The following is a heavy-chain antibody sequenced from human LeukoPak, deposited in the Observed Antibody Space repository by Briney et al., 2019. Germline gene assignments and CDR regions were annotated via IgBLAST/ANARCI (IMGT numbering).Heavy chain of an antibody. CDR2: INPISGGT. D-gene: IGHD6-13*01. CDR3: ARGETEETGTRPDAFDI. Sequence: ASVKVSCKASGHTFIGYYLHWVRQAPGQGPEWMGWINPISGGTKYAQKFQGRVTMTRDTSISTAYMELTRLRSDDTAVYYCARGETEETGTRPDAFDIWGQGTMVTVSS. CDR1: GHTFIGYY. V-gene: IGHV1-2*02. J-gene: IGHJ3*02.